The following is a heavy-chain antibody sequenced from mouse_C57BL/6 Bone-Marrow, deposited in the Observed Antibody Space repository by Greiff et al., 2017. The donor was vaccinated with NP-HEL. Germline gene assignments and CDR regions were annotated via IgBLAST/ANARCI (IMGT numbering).Heavy chain of an antibody. Sequence: QVQLQQPGAELVKPGASVKMSCKASGYTFTSSWITWVKQRPGQGLEWIGDIYPGSGSTNSNEKLKSKATLTVDTSSSTAYMQRSSLTSEDSAVYYWAREDLLWFAYWGQGTLVTVSA. D-gene: IGHD2-1*01. CDR3: AREDLLWFAY. J-gene: IGHJ3*01. CDR2: IYPGSGST. CDR1: GYTFTSSW. V-gene: IGHV1-55*01.